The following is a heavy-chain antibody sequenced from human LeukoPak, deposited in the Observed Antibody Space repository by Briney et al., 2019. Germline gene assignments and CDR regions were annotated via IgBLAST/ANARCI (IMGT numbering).Heavy chain of an antibody. CDR1: GFLFSSHG. CDR3: AQDLAYIRFDN. Sequence: GALRLSCAASGFLFSSHGMNWVRQAPGKGLEWGSGNSPSGENKYYAASGKGRFPTSRNNSKKTVYRQIDSLKLEVAAVSSSAQDLAYIRFDNWGQGTLVTVSS. J-gene: IGHJ4*02. D-gene: IGHD1-1*01. CDR2: NSPSGENK. V-gene: IGHV3-23*01.